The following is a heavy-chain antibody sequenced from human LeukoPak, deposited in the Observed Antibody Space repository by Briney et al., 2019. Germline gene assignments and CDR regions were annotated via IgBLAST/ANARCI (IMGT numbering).Heavy chain of an antibody. CDR1: GYTFTGYY. V-gene: IGHV1-2*02. D-gene: IGHD3-22*01. Sequence: ASVKVSCKASGYTFTGYYMHWVRQAPGQGLEWMGWINPNSGGTNYAQKFQGRVTMTRDTSISTAYMELSRRRSDDTAVYYCAREGSRYYDSSDDYYGMDVWGQGTTVTVSS. CDR3: AREGSRYYDSSDDYYGMDV. CDR2: INPNSGGT. J-gene: IGHJ6*02.